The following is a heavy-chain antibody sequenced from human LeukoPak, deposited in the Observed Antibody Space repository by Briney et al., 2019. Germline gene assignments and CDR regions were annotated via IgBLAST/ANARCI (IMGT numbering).Heavy chain of an antibody. CDR3: ASSNLIHPYWYFDL. V-gene: IGHV4-59*01. D-gene: IGHD4-11*01. CDR2: IYYSGST. J-gene: IGHJ2*01. Sequence: NPSETLSLTCTVSGGSISSYYWSWIRQSPGKGLEWIGYIYYSGSTNSNPSLSSRVTMSVDTSKNQFSLKLNSVTAADTAMYYCASSNLIHPYWYFDLWGRGTLVTVSS. CDR1: GGSISSYY.